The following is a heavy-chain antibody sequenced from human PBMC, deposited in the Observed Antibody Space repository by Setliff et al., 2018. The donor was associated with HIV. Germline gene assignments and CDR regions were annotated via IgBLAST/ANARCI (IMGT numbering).Heavy chain of an antibody. CDR2: IYSTGST. CDR3: ARATYTTLFGVLMGGGLQY. D-gene: IGHD3-3*01. CDR1: GGSIRSGSYY. J-gene: IGHJ4*02. Sequence: SETLSLTCSVSGGSIRSGSYYWSWIRQPAGKGLEWIGHIYSTGSTRYNPSLESRLTILVDTSKTQFSLKLTSVTAADTAVYYCARATYTTLFGVLMGGGLQYWGPGTLVTVSS. V-gene: IGHV4-61*10.